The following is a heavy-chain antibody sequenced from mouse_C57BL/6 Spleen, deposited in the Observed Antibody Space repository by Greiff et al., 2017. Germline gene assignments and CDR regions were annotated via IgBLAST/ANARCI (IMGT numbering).Heavy chain of an antibody. Sequence: EVHLVESGGDLVKPGGSLKLSCAASGFTFSSYGMSWVRQTPDKRLEWVATISSGGSYTYYPDSVKGRFTISRDNAKNTLYLQMSSLKSEDTAMYYCARLTTVVARSYWYFDVWGTGTTVTVSS. J-gene: IGHJ1*03. CDR1: GFTFSSYG. V-gene: IGHV5-6*01. CDR2: ISSGGSYT. D-gene: IGHD1-1*01. CDR3: ARLTTVVARSYWYFDV.